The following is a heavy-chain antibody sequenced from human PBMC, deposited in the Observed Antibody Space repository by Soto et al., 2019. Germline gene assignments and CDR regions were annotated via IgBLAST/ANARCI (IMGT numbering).Heavy chain of an antibody. D-gene: IGHD3-16*01. J-gene: IGHJ4*02. CDR1: GFTFRTYA. CDR3: AKMGGMQVWEYYLGY. V-gene: IGHV3-23*01. CDR2: ISGSGGST. Sequence: EVQVLESGGGLVQPGGSLRLSCAASGFTFRTYAMSWVRQAPGKGLEWVSTISGSGGSTKYADSVKGRFTVSRDNSKNTVFLQMGSLKGEDTAVYYCAKMGGMQVWEYYLGYWGQGTLVTVSS.